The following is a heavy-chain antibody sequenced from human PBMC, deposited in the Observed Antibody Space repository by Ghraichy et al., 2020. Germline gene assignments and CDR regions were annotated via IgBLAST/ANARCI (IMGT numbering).Heavy chain of an antibody. Sequence: GGSLRLSCTTSGFTFGDYSMNWFRQAPGKGLEWVGLIRKRGHGGTTEYAASVKGRFSISRDDPKRIAYLQMNSLKTEDTAVYYCSRDRGYCSSDSCSSGQFEDYGRDVWGQGTTVTVSS. CDR2: IRKRGHGGTT. CDR3: SRDRGYCSSDSCSSGQFEDYGRDV. J-gene: IGHJ6*02. D-gene: IGHD2-15*01. V-gene: IGHV3-49*03. CDR1: GFTFGDYS.